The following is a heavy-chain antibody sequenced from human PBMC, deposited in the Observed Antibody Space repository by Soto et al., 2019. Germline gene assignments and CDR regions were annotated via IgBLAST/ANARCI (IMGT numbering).Heavy chain of an antibody. CDR1: GFTFSSYG. V-gene: IGHV3-30*18. J-gene: IGHJ5*02. CDR2: ISYDGSNK. Sequence: GGSLRLSCAASGFTFSSYGMHWVRQAPGKGLEWVAVISYDGSNKYYADSVKGRFTISRDNSKKTLCLQMNSLRAEDTAVYYCAKDHLGGTQFPWFDPWGQGTLVTVSS. D-gene: IGHD1-26*01. CDR3: AKDHLGGTQFPWFDP.